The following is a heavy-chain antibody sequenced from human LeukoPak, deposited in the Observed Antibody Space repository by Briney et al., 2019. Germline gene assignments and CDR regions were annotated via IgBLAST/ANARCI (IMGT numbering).Heavy chain of an antibody. CDR3: ARDITGYSYGFDAFDI. CDR2: INHSGST. D-gene: IGHD5-18*01. J-gene: IGHJ3*02. Sequence: SETLSLTCAVYGGSFSGYYWSWIRQPPGKGLEWIGEINHSGSTNYNPSLKSRVTISVDTSKNQFSLKLSSVTAADTAVYYCARDITGYSYGFDAFDIWGQGTMVTVSS. CDR1: GGSFSGYY. V-gene: IGHV4-34*01.